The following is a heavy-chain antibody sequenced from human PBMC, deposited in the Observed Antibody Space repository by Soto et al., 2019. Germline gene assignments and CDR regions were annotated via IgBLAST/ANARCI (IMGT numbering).Heavy chain of an antibody. J-gene: IGHJ5*02. CDR3: ARAKYYYGSGSMDNWFDP. CDR1: GGSFSGYY. V-gene: IGHV4-34*01. D-gene: IGHD3-10*01. CDR2: INHSGST. Sequence: PLEILSLTCAVYGGSFSGYYWSWIRQPPGKGLEWIGEINHSGSTNYNPSLKSRVTISVDTSKNQYSLKLSSVTAADTAVYYCARAKYYYGSGSMDNWFDPWGQGTLVTVSS.